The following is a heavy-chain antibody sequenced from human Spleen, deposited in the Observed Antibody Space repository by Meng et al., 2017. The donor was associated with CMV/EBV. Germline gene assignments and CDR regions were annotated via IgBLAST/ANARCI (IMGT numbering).Heavy chain of an antibody. J-gene: IGHJ5*02. CDR2: IYYRGYT. D-gene: IGHD1-1*01. V-gene: IGHV4-59*03. CDR3: AKNDPRNGPT. CDR1: GGSINSYY. Sequence: GSLRLSCTVSGGSINSYYWSWIRQPPGKGLEWIGYIYYRGYTNYNPSLKSRVIMSVDSSKNQLSLKLTSVTAADTAIYYCAKNDPRNGPTWGPGTLVTVSS.